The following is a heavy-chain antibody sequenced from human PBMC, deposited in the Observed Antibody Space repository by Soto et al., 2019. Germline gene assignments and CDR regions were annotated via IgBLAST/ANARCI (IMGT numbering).Heavy chain of an antibody. D-gene: IGHD6-13*01. CDR1: GGSISSYY. J-gene: IGHJ5*02. Sequence: SETLSLTCTVSGGSISSYYWSWIRQPPGKGLEWIGYIYYSGSTNYNPSLKSRVITSVDTSKNQFSLKLSSVTAADTAVYYCARRQGIAAAGIYWFDPWGQGTLVTVS. V-gene: IGHV4-59*01. CDR2: IYYSGST. CDR3: ARRQGIAAAGIYWFDP.